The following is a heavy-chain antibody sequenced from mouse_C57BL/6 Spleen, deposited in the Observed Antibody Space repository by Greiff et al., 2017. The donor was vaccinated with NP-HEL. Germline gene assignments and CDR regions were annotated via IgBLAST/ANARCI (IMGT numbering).Heavy chain of an antibody. J-gene: IGHJ3*01. CDR3: ARLGNWAWFAY. D-gene: IGHD4-1*01. V-gene: IGHV1-76*01. CDR1: GYTFTDYY. CDR2: IYPGSGNT. Sequence: VQLQESGAELVRPGASVKLSCKASGYTFTDYYINWVKQRPGQGLEWIARIYPGSGNTYYNEKFKGKATLTAEKSSSTAYMQLSSLTSEDSAVYFCARLGNWAWFAYWGQGTLVTVSA.